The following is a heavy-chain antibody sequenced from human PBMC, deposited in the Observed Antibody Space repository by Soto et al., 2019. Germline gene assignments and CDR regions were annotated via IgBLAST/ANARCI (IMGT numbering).Heavy chain of an antibody. V-gene: IGHV3-53*01. CDR3: ATDYYDSSGYYC. CDR1: GFTVSSNY. CDR2: IYSGGST. Sequence: EVQLVESGGGLIQPGGSLRLSCSASGFTVSSNYMSWVRQAPGKGLEWVSVIYSGGSTYYADSVKGRFTISRDNSKNTLYLQMNSLRAEDTAVYYCATDYYDSSGYYCWGQGTLVTVSS. J-gene: IGHJ4*02. D-gene: IGHD3-22*01.